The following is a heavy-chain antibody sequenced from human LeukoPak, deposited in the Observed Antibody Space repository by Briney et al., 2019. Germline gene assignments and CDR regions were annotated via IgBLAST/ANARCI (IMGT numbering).Heavy chain of an antibody. V-gene: IGHV3-7*03. J-gene: IGHJ4*02. CDR2: IKQDGSER. CDR1: GVTFSSHW. Sequence: PGGSLRLSCVVSGVTFSSHWMSWVRQAPGKGLEWVANIKQDGSERYYVDSVKGRFTISRDNAKNSVFLQMNSLRAEDTAVYYCARDSNRNVYNLPYWGQGTLVTVSS. D-gene: IGHD5-24*01. CDR3: ARDSNRNVYNLPY.